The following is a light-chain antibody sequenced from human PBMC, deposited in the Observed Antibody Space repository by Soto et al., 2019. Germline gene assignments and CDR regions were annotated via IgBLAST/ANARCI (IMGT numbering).Light chain of an antibody. V-gene: IGKV3-20*01. J-gene: IGKJ1*01. Sequence: GFTESPCTLSLSPGKRATLSCRASQSVSNNYLAWYQQKPGQAPRLLIYGASNRATGIPDRFSGSGSGTDFTLTSSRLEPEDFAVYYCQQYGSSGTFGQGTKVDIK. CDR1: QSVSNNY. CDR2: GAS. CDR3: QQYGSSGT.